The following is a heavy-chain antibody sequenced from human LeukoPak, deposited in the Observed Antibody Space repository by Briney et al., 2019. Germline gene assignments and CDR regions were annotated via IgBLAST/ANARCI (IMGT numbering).Heavy chain of an antibody. Sequence: GESLKISCKGSGYSFTTNWIGWVRQMPGKGLEWMGIIYPGDSDTRYSPSFQGQVTMSADTSINTAYLQWSSLKASDTAIYFCARGSGDPQFDYWGQGTLVTVSS. CDR2: IYPGDSDT. D-gene: IGHD2-15*01. J-gene: IGHJ4*02. V-gene: IGHV5-51*01. CDR1: GYSFTTNW. CDR3: ARGSGDPQFDY.